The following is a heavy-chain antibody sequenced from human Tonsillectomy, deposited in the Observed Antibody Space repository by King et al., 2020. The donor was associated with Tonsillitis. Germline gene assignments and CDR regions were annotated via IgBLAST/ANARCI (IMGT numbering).Heavy chain of an antibody. CDR1: GFSISTSGVG. CDR2: IYWDDDK. J-gene: IGHJ4*02. Sequence: ITLKESGPTLVKPTQTLTLTYTLSGFSISTSGVGVGWIRQPPGKALEWLALIYWDDDKYYSPSLKSRLTITKDTSKNQVVLTMTNMDPVDTATYYCAHRRIRGAPWSFGDFDYWGQGTLVSVSS. V-gene: IGHV2-5*02. CDR3: AHRRIRGAPWSFGDFDY. D-gene: IGHD3-10*01.